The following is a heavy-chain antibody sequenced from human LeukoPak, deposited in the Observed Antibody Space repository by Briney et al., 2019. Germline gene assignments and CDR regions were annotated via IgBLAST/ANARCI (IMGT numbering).Heavy chain of an antibody. J-gene: IGHJ5*02. CDR3: ARNQRLGVNWFDP. CDR2: ISGSGGNT. V-gene: IGHV3-23*01. Sequence: AGGSLRLSCAVSGFTISNYGMSWVRQAPGKGLEWVSAISGSGGNTYYADSVKGRFTISRDNSKNTLYLQMNSLRAEDTAVYHCARNQRLGVNWFDPWGQGTLVTVSS. CDR1: GFTISNYG. D-gene: IGHD6-25*01.